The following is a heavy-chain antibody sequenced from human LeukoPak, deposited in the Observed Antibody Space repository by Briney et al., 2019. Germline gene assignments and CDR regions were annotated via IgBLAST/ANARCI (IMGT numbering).Heavy chain of an antibody. CDR2: ISGSGGST. J-gene: IGHJ4*02. D-gene: IGHD1-20*01. CDR1: GFTFSSNA. V-gene: IGHV3-23*01. Sequence: PGGSLRLSCAASGFTFSSNAMSWVRQAPGKGLEWVSAISGSGGSTYYADSVKGRFTISRDNSKNTLYLQMNSLRAEDTAVYYCAKDPLYNWNPIGFWGQGNLVNGSS. CDR3: AKDPLYNWNPIGF.